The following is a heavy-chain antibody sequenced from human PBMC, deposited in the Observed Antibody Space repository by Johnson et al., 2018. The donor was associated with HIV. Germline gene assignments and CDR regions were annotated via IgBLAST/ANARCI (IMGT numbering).Heavy chain of an antibody. V-gene: IGHV3-15*05. D-gene: IGHD1-1*01. CDR1: GFTFSNAW. CDR3: ARSGPNWAFDF. Sequence: VQLVESGGGLVKPGGSLRLSCAASGFTFSNAWMSWVRQAPGKGLEWVGRIKSKTDGGTTDYAAPVKGRFTISRDDSKNTLYLQMNSLRAEDTAVYYCARSGPNWAFDFWGQGTMVTVSS. J-gene: IGHJ3*01. CDR2: IKSKTDGGTT.